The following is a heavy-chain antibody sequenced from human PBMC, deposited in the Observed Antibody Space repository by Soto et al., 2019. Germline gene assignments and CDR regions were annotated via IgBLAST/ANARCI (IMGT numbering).Heavy chain of an antibody. CDR1: GYTFTSYG. D-gene: IGHD2-2*02. CDR3: ARDTRYCSSTSCYRGSHFDY. V-gene: IGHV1-18*01. J-gene: IGHJ4*02. Sequence: QVQLVQSGAEVKKPGASVKVSCKASGYTFTSYGISWVRQAPGQGREWMGWISAYNGNTNYAQKPQGRVTMNTDTSTITAYMELRSRRSDDPAVYYCARDTRYCSSTSCYRGSHFDYWGQGTLVTVSS. CDR2: ISAYNGNT.